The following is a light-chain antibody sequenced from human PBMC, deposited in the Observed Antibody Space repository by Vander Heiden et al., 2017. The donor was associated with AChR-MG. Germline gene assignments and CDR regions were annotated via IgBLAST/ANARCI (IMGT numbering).Light chain of an antibody. J-gene: IGKJ3*01. CDR1: QDIDKY. Sequence: DIQVTQSPSSLSASVGDRVTITCQASQDIDKYLNWFQQKPGKAPKLLIYDASNLETGVPSRFSGNGSGTDFTFTISSLQPEDIATYYCHQDDYLGTFGPGTKVDIK. CDR3: HQDDYLGT. CDR2: DAS. V-gene: IGKV1-33*01.